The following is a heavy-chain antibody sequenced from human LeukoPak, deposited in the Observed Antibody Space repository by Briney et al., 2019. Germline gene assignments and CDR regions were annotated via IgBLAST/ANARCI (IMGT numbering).Heavy chain of an antibody. V-gene: IGHV4-34*01. CDR2: INHSGST. Sequence: SETLSLTCAVYGGSFSGYYWSWIRQPPGKGLEWIGEINHSGSTNYNPSLKSRVTISVDTSKNQFSLKLSSVTAADTAVYYCARIAVASRFPYYYYYYMDVWGKGTTVTVSS. CDR1: GGSFSGYY. J-gene: IGHJ6*03. CDR3: ARIAVASRFPYYYYYYMDV. D-gene: IGHD6-19*01.